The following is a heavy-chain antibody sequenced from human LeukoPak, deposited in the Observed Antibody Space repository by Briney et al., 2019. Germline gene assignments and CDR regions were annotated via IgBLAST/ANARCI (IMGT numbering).Heavy chain of an antibody. CDR1: GGSISGYY. Sequence: PSETLSLTCTVSGGSISGYYWSWIRQPPGKGLEWIGYIYYSGSTNYNPSLKSRVTISVDTAKNQFSVKLTSVTAADTAVYYCARGRYGDYGFDYWGQGTLVTVSS. V-gene: IGHV4-59*01. D-gene: IGHD4-17*01. CDR3: ARGRYGDYGFDY. CDR2: IYYSGST. J-gene: IGHJ4*02.